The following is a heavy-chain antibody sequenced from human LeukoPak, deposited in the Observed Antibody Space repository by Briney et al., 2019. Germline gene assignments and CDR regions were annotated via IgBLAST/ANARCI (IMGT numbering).Heavy chain of an antibody. Sequence: PGGSLRLSCAASGFSFSTYAMHWVRQAPGKGLEYVSAISTNGDGTYYANSVRGRFTISRDNSKNTLYLRMGSLRAEDMAVYYCVRYDSSAYDHWGQGTLVTVSS. CDR3: VRYDSSAYDH. CDR1: GFSFSTYA. J-gene: IGHJ4*02. CDR2: ISTNGDGT. V-gene: IGHV3-64*01. D-gene: IGHD3-22*01.